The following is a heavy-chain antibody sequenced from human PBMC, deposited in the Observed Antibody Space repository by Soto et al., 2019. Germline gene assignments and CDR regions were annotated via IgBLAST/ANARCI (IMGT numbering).Heavy chain of an antibody. Sequence: QVKLQESGPGLVKPSQTLSLTCNVSGGSISSDDYYWSWIRQPPGKGLEWIGYIYHSGSSYYNPSLQSRVTISLDTSKNQLSLKLSSVTAADSAVYYCARTSPRSSGTWFDPWGQGTLVTVSS. J-gene: IGHJ5*02. V-gene: IGHV4-30-4*01. D-gene: IGHD3-10*01. CDR2: IYHSGSS. CDR1: GGSISSDDYY. CDR3: ARTSPRSSGTWFDP.